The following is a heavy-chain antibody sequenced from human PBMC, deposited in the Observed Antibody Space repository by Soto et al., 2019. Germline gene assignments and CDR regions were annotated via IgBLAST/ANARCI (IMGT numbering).Heavy chain of an antibody. CDR3: AKGGRQWLVTSDFNY. CDR1: GFTFSDYA. Sequence: VQLVESGGGVVQPGRSLRLSCAASGFTFSDYAMHWVRQAPGKGLEWVAVVSHDGRNTHYADSVKGRFTISRDSSKNRVYLEMPRLRAEDTAVYYCAKGGRQWLVTSDFNYWGQGALVTVSS. J-gene: IGHJ4*02. D-gene: IGHD6-19*01. V-gene: IGHV3-30*18. CDR2: VSHDGRNT.